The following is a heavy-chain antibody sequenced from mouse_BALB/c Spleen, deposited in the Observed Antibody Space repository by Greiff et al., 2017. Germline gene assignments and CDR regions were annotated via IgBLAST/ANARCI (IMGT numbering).Heavy chain of an antibody. V-gene: IGHV5-6-5*01. D-gene: IGHD1-1*01. J-gene: IGHJ2*01. CDR2: ISSGGST. Sequence: EVHLVESGGGLVKPGGSLKLSCAASGFTFSSYAMSWVRQTPEKRLEWVASISSGGSTYYPDSVKGRFTISRDNARNILYLQMSSLRSEDTAMYYCARLDYGSSYNYFDYWGQGTTLTVSS. CDR3: ARLDYGSSYNYFDY. CDR1: GFTFSSYA.